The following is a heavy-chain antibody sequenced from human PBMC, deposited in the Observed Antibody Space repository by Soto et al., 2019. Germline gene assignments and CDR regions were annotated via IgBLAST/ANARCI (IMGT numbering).Heavy chain of an antibody. V-gene: IGHV5-51*01. Sequence: GESLKISCKASDTTHWIGWVRQKPGKGPEWMGIIYPGDSDTKYSPSFQGQVTISVDKSISTAYLHWSSLKASDTATYYRARLVNYYFGMDVLGLGTTVTVSS. CDR3: ARLVNYYFGMDV. J-gene: IGHJ6*02. CDR1: DTTHW. CDR2: IYPGDSDT.